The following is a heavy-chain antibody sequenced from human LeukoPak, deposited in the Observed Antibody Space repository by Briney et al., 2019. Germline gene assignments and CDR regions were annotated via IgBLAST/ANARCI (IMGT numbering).Heavy chain of an antibody. CDR2: ISSSSGNI. J-gene: IGHJ4*02. CDR3: TRGSYGDYEY. CDR1: GFTFSTYA. V-gene: IGHV3-48*01. D-gene: IGHD4-17*01. Sequence: GGSLRLSCAASGFTFSTYAMNWVRQAPGKGLEWLSYISSSSGNIKYADSVKGRFTISRDNAKNSLYLQMNSLRAEDTAVYYCTRGSYGDYEYWGQGTLVTVSS.